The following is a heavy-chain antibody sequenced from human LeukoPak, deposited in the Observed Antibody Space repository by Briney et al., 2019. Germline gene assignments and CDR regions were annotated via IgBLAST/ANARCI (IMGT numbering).Heavy chain of an antibody. CDR2: IIPILGIA. V-gene: IGHV1-69*02. Sequence: SVKVSCKASGGTFSSYTISWVRQAPGQGLEWMGRIIPILGIANYAQKFQGRVTITADKSTSTAYMELSSLRSEDAAVYYCASPRALYCSSTSCQTANGAFDIWGQGTMVTVSS. CDR1: GGTFSSYT. J-gene: IGHJ3*02. CDR3: ASPRALYCSSTSCQTANGAFDI. D-gene: IGHD2-2*01.